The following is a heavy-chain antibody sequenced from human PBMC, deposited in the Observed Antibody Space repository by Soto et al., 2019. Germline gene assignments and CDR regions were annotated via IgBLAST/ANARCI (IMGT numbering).Heavy chain of an antibody. CDR2: INHSGST. V-gene: IGHV4-34*01. CDR1: GGSFSGYY. J-gene: IGHJ3*02. D-gene: IGHD5-18*01. CDR3: ARVKEVVDTAMVNPGAFDI. Sequence: PSETLSLTCAVYGGSFSGYYWSWIRQPPGKGLEWIGYINHSGSTNYNPSLKSRVTISVDTSKNQFSLKLSSVTAADTAVYYCARVKEVVDTAMVNPGAFDIWGQGTMVTVSS.